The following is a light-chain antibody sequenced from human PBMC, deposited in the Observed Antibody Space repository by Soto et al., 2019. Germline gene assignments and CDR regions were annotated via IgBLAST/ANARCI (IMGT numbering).Light chain of an antibody. Sequence: DIQMTQSPSSLSASVGDRVTITCPASQSISSYLNWYQQKPGKAPKLLIYAASSLQSGVPSRFNGSGSGTDFTLTISSLQPEDFANYYCQQSYSTPRTFGQGTKVEIK. CDR2: AAS. CDR3: QQSYSTPRT. CDR1: QSISSY. J-gene: IGKJ1*01. V-gene: IGKV1-39*01.